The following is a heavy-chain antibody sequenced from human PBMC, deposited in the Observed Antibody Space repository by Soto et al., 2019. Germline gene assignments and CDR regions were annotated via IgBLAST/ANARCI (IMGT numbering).Heavy chain of an antibody. V-gene: IGHV1-8*01. D-gene: IGHD3-10*01. Sequence: QVQLVQSGAEVKKPGASVKVSCKASGYTFTSYDINWVRQATGQGLEWMGWVNPNNGHTGYAQKFQGRVTTTRNTSTSTAYMELDSLTSEDTAVYYCVRLFYYGSGSWVEWGQGTLVTVSS. J-gene: IGHJ4*02. CDR2: VNPNNGHT. CDR1: GYTFTSYD. CDR3: VRLFYYGSGSWVE.